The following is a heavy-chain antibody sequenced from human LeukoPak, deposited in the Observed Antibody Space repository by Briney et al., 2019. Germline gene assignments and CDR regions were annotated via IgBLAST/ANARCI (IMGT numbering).Heavy chain of an antibody. CDR2: ISSSSSYI. J-gene: IGHJ4*02. Sequence: PGGSLRLSCAASGFTFSSYSMNWVRQAPGKGLEWVSSISSSSSYIYYADSVKGRFTISRDNSKNMLYLQMNSLRADDTAAYYCARRQVGYTFGSPDCWGQGTLVTVSS. CDR1: GFTFSSYS. D-gene: IGHD3-16*01. CDR3: ARRQVGYTFGSPDC. V-gene: IGHV3-21*04.